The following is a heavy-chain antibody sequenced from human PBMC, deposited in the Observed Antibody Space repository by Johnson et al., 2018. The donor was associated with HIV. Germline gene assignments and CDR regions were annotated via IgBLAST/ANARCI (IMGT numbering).Heavy chain of an antibody. D-gene: IGHD2-15*01. CDR3: ARSRDCSGGSCPDAFDI. CDR1: GFTFSDYY. J-gene: IGHJ3*02. V-gene: IGHV3-11*04. CDR2: ISTTDGTI. Sequence: VQLVESGGGLVKPGGSLRLSCVASGFTFSDYYMTWIRQAPGKGLDWVSYISTTDGTIYSADTVKGRFSISRDNAKNSLYLQMNSLSAEDTAVYYCARSRDCSGGSCPDAFDIWGQGTMVTVSS.